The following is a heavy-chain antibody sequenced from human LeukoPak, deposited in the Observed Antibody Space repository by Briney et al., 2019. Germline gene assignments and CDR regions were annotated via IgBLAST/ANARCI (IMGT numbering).Heavy chain of an antibody. CDR2: ISYDGSNK. CDR1: GFTFSSYA. Sequence: PGRSLRLSCAASGFTFSSYAVHWVRQAPGKGLEWVAVISYDGSNKYYADSVKGRFTISRDNSKNTLYLQMNSLRAEDTAVYYCASGGIADYWGQGTLVTVSS. CDR3: ASGGIADY. J-gene: IGHJ4*02. D-gene: IGHD6-13*01. V-gene: IGHV3-30-3*01.